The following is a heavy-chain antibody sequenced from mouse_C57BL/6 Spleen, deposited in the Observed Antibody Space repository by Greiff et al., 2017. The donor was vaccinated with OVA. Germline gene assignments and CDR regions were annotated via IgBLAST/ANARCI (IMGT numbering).Heavy chain of an antibody. Sequence: QVQLQQPGAELVRPGTSVKLSCKASGYTFTSYWMHWVKQRPGQGLEWIGVIDPSDSYTNYNQKFKGKATLTVDTSSSTAYMQLSSLTSEDSAVYYCARSGDSSVNFDYWGQGTTLTVSS. D-gene: IGHD3-2*02. V-gene: IGHV1-59*01. CDR2: IDPSDSYT. CDR3: ARSGDSSVNFDY. CDR1: GYTFTSYW. J-gene: IGHJ2*01.